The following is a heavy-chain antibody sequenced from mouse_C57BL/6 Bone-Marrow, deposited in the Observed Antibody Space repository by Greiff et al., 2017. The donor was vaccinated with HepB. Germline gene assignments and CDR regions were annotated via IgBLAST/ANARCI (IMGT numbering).Heavy chain of an antibody. Sequence: EVKLMESGGGLVQPGGSLKLSCAASGFTFSDYYMYWVRQTPEKRLEWVAYISNGGGSTYYPDTVKGRFTISRDNAKNTLYLQMSRLKSEDTAMYYCARPPYYYGSSYGAMDYWGQGTSVTVSS. J-gene: IGHJ4*01. D-gene: IGHD1-1*01. CDR1: GFTFSDYY. CDR2: ISNGGGST. V-gene: IGHV5-12*01. CDR3: ARPPYYYGSSYGAMDY.